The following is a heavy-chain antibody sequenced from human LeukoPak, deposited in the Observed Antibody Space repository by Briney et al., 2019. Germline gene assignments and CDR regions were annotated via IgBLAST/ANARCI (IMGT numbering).Heavy chain of an antibody. CDR2: ISTYNGNT. CDR1: GYTFTTYG. Sequence: ASVKVSCKASGYTFTTYGISWVRQAPGLGLEWMGWISTYNGNTNYAQKVQGRVTLTTDTSTTTAYMELGSLTSDDTAVYYCATDFSPDIVAVEGADYFDNWGRGTLVTVSS. J-gene: IGHJ4*02. V-gene: IGHV1-18*01. D-gene: IGHD2-15*01. CDR3: ATDFSPDIVAVEGADYFDN.